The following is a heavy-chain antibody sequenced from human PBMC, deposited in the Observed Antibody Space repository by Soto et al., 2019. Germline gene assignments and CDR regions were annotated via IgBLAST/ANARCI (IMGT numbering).Heavy chain of an antibody. V-gene: IGHV3-21*01. J-gene: IGHJ6*03. Sequence: PGGSLRLSCAASGFTFSSYSMNWVRQAPGKGLERVSSISSSSSYIYYADSVKGRFTISRDNAKNSLYLQMNSLRAEDTAVYYCARDGYSSSWKDYYYYMDVWGKGTTVTVSS. CDR2: ISSSSSYI. CDR1: GFTFSSYS. CDR3: ARDGYSSSWKDYYYYMDV. D-gene: IGHD6-13*01.